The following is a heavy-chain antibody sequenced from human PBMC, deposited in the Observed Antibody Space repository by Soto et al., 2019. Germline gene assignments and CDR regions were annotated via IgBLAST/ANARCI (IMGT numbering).Heavy chain of an antibody. V-gene: IGHV3-11*06. CDR3: ARWTFSSSSTHRYYYGMDV. CDR1: GFTFSDYY. CDR2: ISSSSSYT. D-gene: IGHD6-6*01. Sequence: SGGSLRLSCAASGFTFSDYYMSWIRQAPGKGLEWVSYISSSSSYTNYADSVKGRFTISRDNAKNSLYLQMNSLRAEDTAVYYCARWTFSSSSTHRYYYGMDVWGQGTTVTVSS. J-gene: IGHJ6*02.